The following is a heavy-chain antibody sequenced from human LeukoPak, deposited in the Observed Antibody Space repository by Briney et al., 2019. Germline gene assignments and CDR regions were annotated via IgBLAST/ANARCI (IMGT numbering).Heavy chain of an antibody. Sequence: PGGSLRLSCAASGFTFSSYAMSWLRQAPGKGLEWVLAISGSGGSTYYADSVKGRFTISRDNSKNTLYLQMSSLRAEDTAVYYCAKGGGSTTTSAMRFWGQGTLVTVSS. CDR1: GFTFSSYA. D-gene: IGHD2-2*01. J-gene: IGHJ4*02. V-gene: IGHV3-23*01. CDR3: AKGGGSTTTSAMRF. CDR2: ISGSGGST.